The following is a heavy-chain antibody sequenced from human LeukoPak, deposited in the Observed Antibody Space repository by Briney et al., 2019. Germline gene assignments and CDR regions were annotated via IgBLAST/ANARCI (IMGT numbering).Heavy chain of an antibody. Sequence: PGGSLRLSCAASGFTFSSYAMSWVRQAPGKGLEWVSAISGSGGSTYYADSVKGRFTISRDNAKNSLYLQMNSLRPEDTALYYCAKDGSSGSHYYYGMDVWGQGTTVTVSS. CDR1: GFTFSSYA. J-gene: IGHJ6*02. CDR3: AKDGSSGSHYYYGMDV. V-gene: IGHV3-23*01. D-gene: IGHD6-19*01. CDR2: ISGSGGST.